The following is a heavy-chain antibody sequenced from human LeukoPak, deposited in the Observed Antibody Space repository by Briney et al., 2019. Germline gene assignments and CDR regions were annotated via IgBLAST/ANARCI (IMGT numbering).Heavy chain of an antibody. CDR3: AKGGIRLSRHYYDSSGIHFDY. V-gene: IGHV3-23*01. CDR2: ISGSGGST. Sequence: GGSLRLSCAASGFTFSSYGMSWVRQAPGKGLEWVSAISGSGGSTYYADSVKGRLTISRDNSKNTLYLQMNSLRAEDTAVYYCAKGGIRLSRHYYDSSGIHFDYWGQGTLVTVSS. D-gene: IGHD3-22*01. CDR1: GFTFSSYG. J-gene: IGHJ4*02.